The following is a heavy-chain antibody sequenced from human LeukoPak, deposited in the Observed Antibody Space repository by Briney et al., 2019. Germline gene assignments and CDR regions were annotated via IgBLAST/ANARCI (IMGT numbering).Heavy chain of an antibody. D-gene: IGHD2-21*02. CDR3: ARDRPLTYCGGDCYYYYGMDV. Sequence: SETLSLTCTVSGGSISSGGYYWSWIRQHPGKGLEWIGYIYYSGSTYYNPSLKSRVTISVDTSKNQFSLKLSSVTAADTAAYYCARDRPLTYCGGDCYYYYGMDVWGQGTTVTVSS. CDR1: GGSISSGGYY. V-gene: IGHV4-31*03. CDR2: IYYSGST. J-gene: IGHJ6*02.